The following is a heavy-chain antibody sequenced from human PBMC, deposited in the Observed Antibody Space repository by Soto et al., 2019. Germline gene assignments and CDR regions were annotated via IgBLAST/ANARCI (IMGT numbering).Heavy chain of an antibody. Sequence: ASVKVSCKASGYTFTSYGISWVRQAPEQGLEWMGWISAYNGNTNYAQKLQGRVTMTTDTSTSTAYMELRSLRSDDTAVYYCARVYSSSWYRDSNWFDPWGQGTLVTVSS. J-gene: IGHJ5*02. V-gene: IGHV1-18*01. D-gene: IGHD6-13*01. CDR3: ARVYSSSWYRDSNWFDP. CDR1: GYTFTSYG. CDR2: ISAYNGNT.